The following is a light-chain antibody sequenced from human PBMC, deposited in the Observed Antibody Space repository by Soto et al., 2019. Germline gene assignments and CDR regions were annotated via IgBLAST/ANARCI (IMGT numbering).Light chain of an antibody. CDR1: QGIRND. J-gene: IGKJ2*01. CDR3: LQDYIYTPT. CDR2: AAS. Sequence: AIQMTQSPSSLSASVGDRITITCRASQGIRNDLGWYQQKPGKAPKLLIYAASSLETGVPSRFSGSGSGTDFTLTISSLQPEDFATYYCLQDYIYTPTFGQGTKLEIK. V-gene: IGKV1-6*01.